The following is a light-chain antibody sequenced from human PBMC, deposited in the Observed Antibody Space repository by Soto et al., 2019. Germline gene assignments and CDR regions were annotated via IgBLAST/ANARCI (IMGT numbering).Light chain of an antibody. Sequence: QSVLTQPASVSGSPGQSITISCTGTSSDVGSYNLVSWYQQHPGKAPKLMIYEGSKRPSGVSNRFSGSKSGNTASLTISGLQAEDEADYYCCSYAGSSFEFGGGTKLTVL. V-gene: IGLV2-23*01. CDR2: EGS. J-gene: IGLJ2*01. CDR3: CSYAGSSFE. CDR1: SSDVGSYNL.